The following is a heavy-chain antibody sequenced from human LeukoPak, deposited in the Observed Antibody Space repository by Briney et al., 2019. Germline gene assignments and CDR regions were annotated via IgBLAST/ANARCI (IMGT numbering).Heavy chain of an antibody. D-gene: IGHD5-24*01. V-gene: IGHV4-34*01. CDR2: INHSGST. J-gene: IGHJ3*02. Sequence: SETLSLTCAVYGGSFSGYYWSWIRQPPGKGLEWIGEINHSGSTNYNPSLKSRVTISVDTSKNQFSLKLSSVTAADTAVYYCARAVEMATIFKDADAFDIWGQGTMVTVSS. CDR1: GGSFSGYY. CDR3: ARAVEMATIFKDADAFDI.